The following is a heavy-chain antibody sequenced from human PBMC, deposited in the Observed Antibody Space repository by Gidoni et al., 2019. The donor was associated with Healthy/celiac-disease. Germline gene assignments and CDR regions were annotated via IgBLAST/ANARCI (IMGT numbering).Heavy chain of an antibody. CDR1: GGSISSGNHY. V-gene: IGHV4-61*02. CDR2: IYLTGRT. J-gene: IGHJ4*02. D-gene: IGHD2-8*02. Sequence: QVQLQASCPGLVKPSQTLSLTCPVSGGSISSGNHYWNWIRQPAGKGLEWIGRIYLTGRTNYNPSLKSRVTISIGTSNNQFSLKLKSVTAADTAVYYCARDWTGIDYWGQGTLVTVSS. CDR3: ARDWTGIDY.